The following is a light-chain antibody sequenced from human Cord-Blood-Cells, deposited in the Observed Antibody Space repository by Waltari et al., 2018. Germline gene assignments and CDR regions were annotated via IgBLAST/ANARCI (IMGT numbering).Light chain of an antibody. J-gene: IGLJ1*01. CDR3: FSYAGSYTP. CDR1: SSDVGGYNY. CDR2: DVS. V-gene: IGLV2-11*01. Sequence: QSALTQPRSVSGSPGQSVTISCTGTSSDVGGYNYVSWYQQHPGKAPKLMIYDVSKRPSGVPDRFSGSKAGNTASLTISGLQAEDEADYYCFSYAGSYTPFGTGTKVTVL.